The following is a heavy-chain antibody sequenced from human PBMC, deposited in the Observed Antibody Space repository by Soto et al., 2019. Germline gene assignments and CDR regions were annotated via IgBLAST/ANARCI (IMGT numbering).Heavy chain of an antibody. D-gene: IGHD6-19*01. CDR3: ARDLTYSSGWYDWFDP. V-gene: IGHV4-4*07. J-gene: IGHJ5*02. Sequence: PSGTLSLTCTVSGGSISSYYWSWIRQPAGKGLEWIGRIYTSGSTNYNPSLKSRVTMSVDTSKNQFSLKLSSVTAADTAVYYCARDLTYSSGWYDWFDPWGQGTLVTVSS. CDR1: GGSISSYY. CDR2: IYTSGST.